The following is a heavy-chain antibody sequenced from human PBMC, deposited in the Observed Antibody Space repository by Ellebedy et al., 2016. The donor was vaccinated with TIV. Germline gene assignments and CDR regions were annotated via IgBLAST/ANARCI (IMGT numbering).Heavy chain of an antibody. V-gene: IGHV3-33*01. CDR2: IWYDGSNK. Sequence: PGGSLRLSCAASGFTFSSYGMHWVRQAPGKGLEWVAVIWYDGSNKYYTDSVKGRFTISREDSKNTVYLQMNNLRAEDTAVYYCARDRATTGKMSWYFDYWGQGTLVTVSA. CDR1: GFTFSSYG. J-gene: IGHJ4*02. D-gene: IGHD1-1*01. CDR3: ARDRATTGKMSWYFDY.